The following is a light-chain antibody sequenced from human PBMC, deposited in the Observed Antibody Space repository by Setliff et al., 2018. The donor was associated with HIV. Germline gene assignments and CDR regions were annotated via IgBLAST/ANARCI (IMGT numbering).Light chain of an antibody. Sequence: QSALTQPRSVSGSPGQSVAISCTGTRSDIGAYNYVSWYQQHPGKVPKLIISDVTKRPSGVPDRFSGSKSGNTASLIISGLQTEDEADYYCFSHADSVYVFGTGTKVTV. V-gene: IGLV2-11*01. CDR3: FSHADSVYV. CDR1: RSDIGAYNY. CDR2: DVT. J-gene: IGLJ1*01.